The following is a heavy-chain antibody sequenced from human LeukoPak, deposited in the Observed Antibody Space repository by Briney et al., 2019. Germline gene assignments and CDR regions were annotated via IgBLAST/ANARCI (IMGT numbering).Heavy chain of an antibody. V-gene: IGHV1-69*04. CDR2: IIPILGIA. J-gene: IGHJ4*02. CDR1: GGTFSSYA. Sequence: ASVKVSCKASGGTFSSYAISWVRQAPGQGLEWMGRIIPILGIANYAQKFQGRVTITADKSTSTAYMELSSLRSEDTAVYYCARARRDGHRDDYWGQGTLVTVSS. D-gene: IGHD5-24*01. CDR3: ARARRDGHRDDY.